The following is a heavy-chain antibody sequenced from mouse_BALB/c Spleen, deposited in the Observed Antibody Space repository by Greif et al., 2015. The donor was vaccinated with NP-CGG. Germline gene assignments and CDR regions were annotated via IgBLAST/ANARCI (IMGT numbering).Heavy chain of an antibody. V-gene: IGHV5-4*02. D-gene: IGHD3-3*01. CDR2: ISDGGSYT. J-gene: IGHJ2*01. Sequence: EVQVVESGGGLVKPGGSLKLSCAASGLTFSDYYMYWVRQTPEKRLEWVATISDGGSYTYYPDSVKGRFTISGDNAKNNLYLQMSSLKSEDTAMYYCARGGTGFDYWGQGTTLTVSS. CDR1: GLTFSDYY. CDR3: ARGGTGFDY.